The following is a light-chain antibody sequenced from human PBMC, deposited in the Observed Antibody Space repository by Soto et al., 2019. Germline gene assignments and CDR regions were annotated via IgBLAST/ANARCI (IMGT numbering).Light chain of an antibody. CDR3: AAWDDSLNGLV. CDR1: RSNIGGHS. V-gene: IGLV1-44*01. Sequence: QSVLTQPPSASGTPGQRVTISCSGSRSNIGGHSVNWYQQLPGTAPKLLIYGDHERAAGVPDRISASKSGTSASLAISGLLPEDEADYYCAAWDDSLNGLVFGGGTKLTVL. J-gene: IGLJ2*01. CDR2: GDH.